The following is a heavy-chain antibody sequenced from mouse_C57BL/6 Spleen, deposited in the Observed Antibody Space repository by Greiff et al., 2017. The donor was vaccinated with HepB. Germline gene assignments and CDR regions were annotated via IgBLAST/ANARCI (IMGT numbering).Heavy chain of an antibody. CDR3: ARAYYSNDGWYFDV. CDR2: IYPGSGST. D-gene: IGHD2-5*01. J-gene: IGHJ1*03. Sequence: QVQLQQPGAELVKPGASVKMSCKASGYTFTSYWITWVKQRPGQGLEWIGDIYPGSGSTNYNEKFKSKATLTVDTSSSTAYMQLSSLTSEDSAVYYCARAYYSNDGWYFDVWGTGTTVTVSS. CDR1: GYTFTSYW. V-gene: IGHV1-55*01.